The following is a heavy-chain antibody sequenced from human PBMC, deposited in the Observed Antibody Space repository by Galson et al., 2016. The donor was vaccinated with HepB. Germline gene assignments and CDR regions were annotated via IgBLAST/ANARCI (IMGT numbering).Heavy chain of an antibody. D-gene: IGHD1-1*01. Sequence: TLSLTCTVSGGSISSGDYYWSWIRQHPGKGLEWIGYIYYSGTTYYNPSLKSRVTISVGTPKNHFSLKLSSVTPADTAVYYCVRQNAEGTVQPIVPGPYFDYWGQGTLVTVSS. V-gene: IGHV4-31*03. CDR2: IYYSGTT. CDR1: GGSISSGDYY. J-gene: IGHJ4*02. CDR3: VRQNAEGTVQPIVPGPYFDY.